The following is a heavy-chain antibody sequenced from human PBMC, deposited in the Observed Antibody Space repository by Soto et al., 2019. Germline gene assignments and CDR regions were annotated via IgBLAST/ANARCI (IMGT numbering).Heavy chain of an antibody. V-gene: IGHV1-69*06. D-gene: IGHD4-17*01. Sequence: QVLLLQSGSEVKKPGSSVKVSCKASGDAFQSYAIYWVRQAPGQVLEYMGRIIPSYDRTKYAQKFQGRLTVTADMYTSTVYMELSSLRSEDTAVYYCARDPTNDYGDDTFDYWGQGTKVIVSS. CDR2: IIPSYDRT. CDR3: ARDPTNDYGDDTFDY. J-gene: IGHJ4*02. CDR1: GDAFQSYA.